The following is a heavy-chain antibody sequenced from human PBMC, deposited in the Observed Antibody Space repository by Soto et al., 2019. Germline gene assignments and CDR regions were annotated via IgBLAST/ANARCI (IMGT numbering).Heavy chain of an antibody. J-gene: IGHJ4*02. CDR3: ARALGYCSGGSCSDFDY. Sequence: GASVKVSCKASGYTFTSYAMHLVRQAPGQRLEWMGWINAGNGNTKYSQKFQGRVTITRDTSASTAYMELSSLRSEDTAVYYCARALGYCSGGSCSDFDYWGQGTLVTVSS. CDR1: GYTFTSYA. D-gene: IGHD2-15*01. CDR2: INAGNGNT. V-gene: IGHV1-3*01.